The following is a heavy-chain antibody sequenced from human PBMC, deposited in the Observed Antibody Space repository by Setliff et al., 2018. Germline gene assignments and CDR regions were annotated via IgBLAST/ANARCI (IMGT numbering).Heavy chain of an antibody. CDR1: GYTFTTNW. D-gene: IGHD2-15*01. Sequence: GESLKISCKGSGYTFTTNWIAWVRQMPGKGPEWMGVIYPGDSDTRYSPSFQGRVTISADKPISTAYLQWSSLKASDTAMYYCATLGTVVVDAFDFWGQGTRVTVSS. CDR3: ATLGTVVVDAFDF. CDR2: IYPGDSDT. J-gene: IGHJ3*01. V-gene: IGHV5-51*01.